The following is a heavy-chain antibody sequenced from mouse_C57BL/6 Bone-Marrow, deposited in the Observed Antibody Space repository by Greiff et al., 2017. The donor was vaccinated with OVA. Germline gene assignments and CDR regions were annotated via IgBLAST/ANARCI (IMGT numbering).Heavy chain of an antibody. CDR1: GYTFTSYT. V-gene: IGHV1-4*01. CDR3: AKPVYFDY. CDR2: INPSSGYT. Sequence: QVQLQQSGAELARPGASVKMSCKASGYTFTSYTMHWVKQRPGQGLEWIGYINPSSGYTKYNQKFKDKATLTADKSSSTAYMQLRSLTSEDSAVYYCAKPVYFDYWGQGTTLTVAS. J-gene: IGHJ2*01.